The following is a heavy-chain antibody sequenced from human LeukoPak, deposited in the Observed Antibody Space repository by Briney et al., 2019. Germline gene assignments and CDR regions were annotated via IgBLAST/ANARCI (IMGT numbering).Heavy chain of an antibody. D-gene: IGHD3-9*01. Sequence: GASLWVSCTASGDTFTRDAINSVREAPGEGVVCGGWVTPNSGNTGYAQKFQSRVTMTRNTSISTAYMELSSLRSEDTAVYYCARAHYDILTGYDDAFDIWGQGTMVTVSS. CDR3: ARAHYDILTGYDDAFDI. CDR2: VTPNSGNT. J-gene: IGHJ3*02. V-gene: IGHV1-8*01. CDR1: GDTFTRDA.